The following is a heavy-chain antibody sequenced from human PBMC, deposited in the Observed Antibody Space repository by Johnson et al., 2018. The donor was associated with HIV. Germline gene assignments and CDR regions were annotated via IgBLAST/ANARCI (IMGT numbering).Heavy chain of an antibody. CDR2: ISGDGSSS. CDR1: GFTISTFW. Sequence: VQLVESGGGVVQPGGSLRLSCAASGFTISTFWMHWVRQVPGKGLMWVSRISGDGSSSSYADSVKGRFTISRDNSKNTLYLQMNSLRAEDTAVYYCAKDREWLVPTPLDAFDIWGQGTMVTVSS. CDR3: AKDREWLVPTPLDAFDI. J-gene: IGHJ3*02. V-gene: IGHV3-74*01. D-gene: IGHD6-19*01.